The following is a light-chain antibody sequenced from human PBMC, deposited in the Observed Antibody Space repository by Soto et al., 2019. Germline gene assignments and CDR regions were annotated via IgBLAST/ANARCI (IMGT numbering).Light chain of an antibody. V-gene: IGKV3-11*01. CDR2: DAS. J-gene: IGKJ4*01. Sequence: EVVMTQSPASLSLSPGERATLSCRASQSISSYLAWYQQKPGQAPRLLIYDASNMATGIPARFSGSGSGTDFTLTISSLEPEDFAVYYCQQRVNGPPLTFCGGTKVEI. CDR3: QQRVNGPPLT. CDR1: QSISSY.